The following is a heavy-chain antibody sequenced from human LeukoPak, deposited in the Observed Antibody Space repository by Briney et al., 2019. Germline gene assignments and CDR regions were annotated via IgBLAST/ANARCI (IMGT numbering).Heavy chain of an antibody. V-gene: IGHV1-2*02. D-gene: IGHD1-26*01. CDR3: SRWGSTTSY. CDR2: ISPDTGVT. J-gene: IGHJ4*02. Sequence: ASVKVSCKASGYTFTDSYIHWVRQAPGQGLEWMGWISPDTGVTNCAQNFRGRVTLTRDTSISSAYMELSRLTSDDTAVYYCSRWGSTTSYWGQGTLVTVSS. CDR1: GYTFTDSY.